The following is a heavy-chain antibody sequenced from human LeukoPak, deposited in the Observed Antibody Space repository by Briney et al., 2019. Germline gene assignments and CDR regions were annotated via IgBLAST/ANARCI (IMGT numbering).Heavy chain of an antibody. CDR1: GFTFSDYY. CDR3: ARAGQDNWFDP. V-gene: IGHV3-11*01. Sequence: GGSLRLSCAASGFTFSDYYMSWVRQAPGKGLEWVSFLSGSGEIIYYADSVKGRFTISRDNAKNSLYLQMNSLRAEDTAVYHCARAGQDNWFDPWGQGTLVTVSS. CDR2: LSGSGEII. J-gene: IGHJ5*02.